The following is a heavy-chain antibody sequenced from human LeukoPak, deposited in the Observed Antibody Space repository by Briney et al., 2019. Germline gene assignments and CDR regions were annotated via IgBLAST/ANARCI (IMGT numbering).Heavy chain of an antibody. CDR3: TKDGYCRGTNCYRGSYTDYYYMDV. CDR1: GGTFNTFT. V-gene: IGHV1-69*01. Sequence: GSSVKVSCKASGGTFNTFTISWVRQAPGQGLEWMGGIIPMFGTANYAQRFQGRVTITAVESTSTAYMELRSLRSEDTAVYYCTKDGYCRGTNCYRGSYTDYYYMDVWGNGTTVTVSS. J-gene: IGHJ6*03. D-gene: IGHD2-2*01. CDR2: IIPMFGTA.